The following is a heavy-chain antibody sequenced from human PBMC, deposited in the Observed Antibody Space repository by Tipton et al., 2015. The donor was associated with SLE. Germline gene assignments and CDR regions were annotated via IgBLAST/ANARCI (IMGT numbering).Heavy chain of an antibody. D-gene: IGHD3-3*01. CDR2: IDPSDSYT. CDR3: ATLPDDFWSGSNWVDY. V-gene: IGHV5-10-1*01. CDR1: GYSFISYW. Sequence: QLVQSGAEVKKPGESLRISCKGSGYSFISYWISWVRQMPGKGLEWMGRIDPSDSYTNYSPSFQGHVTISADKSISTAYLQWSSLKASDTAMYYCATLPDDFWSGSNWVDYWGQGTLVTVSS. J-gene: IGHJ4*02.